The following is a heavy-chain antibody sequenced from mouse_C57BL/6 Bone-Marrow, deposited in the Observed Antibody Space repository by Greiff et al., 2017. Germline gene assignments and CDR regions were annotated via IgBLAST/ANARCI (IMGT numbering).Heavy chain of an antibody. Sequence: EVKLMESGAGLVKPGGSLKLSCAASGFTFSSYAMSWVRQTPEKRLEWVAYISSGGDYIYYADTVKGRFTISRDNARNTLYLQMSSLKSEDTAMYYCTYYYGSSYWYFDVWGTGTTVTVSS. CDR3: TYYYGSSYWYFDV. D-gene: IGHD1-1*01. J-gene: IGHJ1*03. CDR1: GFTFSSYA. CDR2: ISSGGDYI. V-gene: IGHV5-9-1*02.